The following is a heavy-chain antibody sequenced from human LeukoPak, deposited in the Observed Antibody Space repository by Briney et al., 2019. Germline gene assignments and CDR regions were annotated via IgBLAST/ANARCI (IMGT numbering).Heavy chain of an antibody. V-gene: IGHV3-23*01. CDR2: IHGNSIYT. J-gene: IGHJ4*02. CDR3: AKKRGPVGDVVLQGYYFDY. Sequence: GGSLRLSCAASGFTFGTYAMNWVRQAPGMRLEWISTIHGNSIYTYYADSVKGRFTVSRDNSKNILYLHMNSLRAEDTAVYYCAKKRGPVGDVVLQGYYFDYWGQGSLVTVSS. D-gene: IGHD3-16*01. CDR1: GFTFGTYA.